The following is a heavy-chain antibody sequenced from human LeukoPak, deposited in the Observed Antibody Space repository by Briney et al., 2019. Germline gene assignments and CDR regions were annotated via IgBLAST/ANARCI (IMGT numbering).Heavy chain of an antibody. Sequence: GGSLRLSCAASGFTFDDYGMSWVRQAPGKGLEWVSGINWNGGSTGYADSVKGRFTISRDNAKNSLYLQMNSLRAEDTALYYCARGGYSYGREERVDYWGQGTLVTVSS. CDR1: GFTFDDYG. J-gene: IGHJ4*02. D-gene: IGHD5-18*01. V-gene: IGHV3-20*04. CDR2: INWNGGST. CDR3: ARGGYSYGREERVDY.